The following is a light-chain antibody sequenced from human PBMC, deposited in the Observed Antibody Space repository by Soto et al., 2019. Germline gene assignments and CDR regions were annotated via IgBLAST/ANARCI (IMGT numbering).Light chain of an antibody. CDR3: QQYNSYPLT. J-gene: IGKJ4*01. CDR1: QSISSW. Sequence: IQMTQSPSTLSASVGDRVTITCRASQSISSWLAWYQQKPGKAPKLLIYDASGLESGVPSRFSGSGSGTEFTLTISSLQPDDFATYYCQQYNSYPLTFGGGTKVDIK. CDR2: DAS. V-gene: IGKV1-5*01.